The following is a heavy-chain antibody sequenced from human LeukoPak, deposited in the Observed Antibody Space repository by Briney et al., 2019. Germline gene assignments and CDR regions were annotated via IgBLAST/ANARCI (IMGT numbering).Heavy chain of an antibody. D-gene: IGHD1-26*01. V-gene: IGHV4-39*01. Sequence: SGTLSLTCSVSGGSINSGTFYWGWIRQPPGKGLEWIGSMYYDGSSYYNPSLKSRVTTSVDTSKNQFSLKLTSVTAADTAVYFCARRSDSGSDDGEDYFDYRGQGTLVTVSS. CDR3: ARRSDSGSDDGEDYFDY. CDR1: GGSINSGTFY. CDR2: MYYDGSS. J-gene: IGHJ4*02.